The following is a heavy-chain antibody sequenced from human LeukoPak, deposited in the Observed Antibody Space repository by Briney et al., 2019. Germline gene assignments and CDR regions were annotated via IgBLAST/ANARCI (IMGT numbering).Heavy chain of an antibody. Sequence: ASVKLSCKASGYTFTSYGISWVRQAPGQGLEWMGWISAYNGNTNYAQKLQGRVTMTTDTSTSTAYMELRSLRSDDTAVYYCARTYYYDSSGYTAFDYWGQGTLVTVSS. D-gene: IGHD3-22*01. CDR3: ARTYYYDSSGYTAFDY. CDR1: GYTFTSYG. CDR2: ISAYNGNT. J-gene: IGHJ4*02. V-gene: IGHV1-18*01.